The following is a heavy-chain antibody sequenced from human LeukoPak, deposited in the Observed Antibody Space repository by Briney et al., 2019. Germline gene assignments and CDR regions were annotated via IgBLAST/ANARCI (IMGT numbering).Heavy chain of an antibody. V-gene: IGHV4-39*07. CDR3: ARDLVVVTAEWYFDL. D-gene: IGHD2-21*02. J-gene: IGHJ2*01. CDR1: GGSISSSSYY. CDR2: IYYSGST. Sequence: SETLSLTCTVSGGSISSSSYYWGWIRQPPGKGLEWIGSIYYSGSTYYNPSLKSRVTISVDTSKNQFSLKLSSVTAADTAVYYCARDLVVVTAEWYFDLWGRGTLVTVSS.